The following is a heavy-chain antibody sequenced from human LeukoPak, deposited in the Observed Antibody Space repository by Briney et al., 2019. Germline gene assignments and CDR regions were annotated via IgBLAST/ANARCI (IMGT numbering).Heavy chain of an antibody. CDR3: ARDLEWLGNQLDP. Sequence: PGGSLRLSCAASGFTFSYYSMNWVRQAPGKGLEWISYIGSSGDTIHYADSAKGRFTISRDNAKNSLYLQMNSLRAEDTAVYYCARDLEWLGNQLDPWGQGTLVTVSS. J-gene: IGHJ5*02. CDR1: GFTFSYYS. CDR2: IGSSGDTI. D-gene: IGHD3-3*01. V-gene: IGHV3-48*01.